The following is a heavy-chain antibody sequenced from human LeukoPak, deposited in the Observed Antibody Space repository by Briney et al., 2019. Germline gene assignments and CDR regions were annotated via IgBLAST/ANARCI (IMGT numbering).Heavy chain of an antibody. D-gene: IGHD4-17*01. Sequence: SQTRSLTSAVYGRSISSGGYSWTWIRQPPWKGLDWIGYVYHSGSTYYNPTLKSRVTISVDRSKDPFSLKLSSVTAADTAVYSCARGGDYAGPPRGDAFDIWGQGTMVTVSS. CDR3: ARGGDYAGPPRGDAFDI. J-gene: IGHJ3*02. CDR1: GRSISSGGYS. V-gene: IGHV4-30-2*01. CDR2: VYHSGST.